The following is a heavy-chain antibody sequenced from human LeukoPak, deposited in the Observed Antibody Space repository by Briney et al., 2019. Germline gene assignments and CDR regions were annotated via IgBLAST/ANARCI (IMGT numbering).Heavy chain of an antibody. CDR2: INHSGST. Sequence: PSETLSLTCAVYGGSFSGYYWSWIRQPPGKGLEWIGEINHSGSTNYNPSLKSRVTISVGMSKNQFSLKLSSVTAADTAVYYCARGDSSSSPDFDYWGQGTLVTVSS. CDR3: ARGDSSSSPDFDY. CDR1: GGSFSGYY. J-gene: IGHJ4*02. V-gene: IGHV4-34*01. D-gene: IGHD6-6*01.